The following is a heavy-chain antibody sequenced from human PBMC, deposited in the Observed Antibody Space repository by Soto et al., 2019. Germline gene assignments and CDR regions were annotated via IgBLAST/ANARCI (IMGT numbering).Heavy chain of an antibody. CDR3: AKETRTYYYGSGSYSTGPYYYYGMDV. CDR2: ISYDGSNK. V-gene: IGHV3-30*18. CDR1: GFTFSSYG. J-gene: IGHJ6*02. D-gene: IGHD3-10*01. Sequence: SLRLSCAASGFTFSSYGMHWVRQAPGKGLEWVAVISYDGSNKYYADSVKGRFTISRDNSKNTLYLQMNSLRAEDTAVYYCAKETRTYYYGSGSYSTGPYYYYGMDVWGQGTTVTVSS.